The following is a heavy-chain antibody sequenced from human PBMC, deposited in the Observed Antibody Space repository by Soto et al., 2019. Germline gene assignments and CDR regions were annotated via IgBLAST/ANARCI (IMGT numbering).Heavy chain of an antibody. Sequence: GGSLRLSCAASGFTFDDYAMHWVRQAPGKGLEWVSGISWNSGSIGYADSVKGRFTISRDNAKNSLYLQMNSLRAEDTAVYYCARVAAVAGYYYYYYGMDVWGQGTTVTVSS. CDR2: ISWNSGSI. J-gene: IGHJ6*02. CDR1: GFTFDDYA. CDR3: ARVAAVAGYYYYYYGMDV. D-gene: IGHD6-19*01. V-gene: IGHV3-9*01.